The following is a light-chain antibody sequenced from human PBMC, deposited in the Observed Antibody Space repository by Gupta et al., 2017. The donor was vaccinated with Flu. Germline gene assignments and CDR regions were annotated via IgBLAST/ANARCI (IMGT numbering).Light chain of an antibody. Sequence: QSVLTQPPSASGTPGQRVTISCSGSSSNIGSNTVNWYQQLPGTAPKLLIYNDSQRPSGVPDRFSGSKSGTSASLAIGGLQSEDEADYYCTTWDDSLNAVLFGGGTKLTIL. CDR1: SSNIGSNT. V-gene: IGLV1-44*01. CDR3: TTWDDSLNAVL. J-gene: IGLJ2*01. CDR2: NDS.